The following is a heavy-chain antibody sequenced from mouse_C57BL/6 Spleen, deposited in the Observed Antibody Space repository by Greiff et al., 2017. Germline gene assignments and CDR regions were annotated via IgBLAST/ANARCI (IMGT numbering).Heavy chain of an antibody. V-gene: IGHV5-6*02. J-gene: IGHJ1*03. Sequence: EVKLVESGGDLVKPGGSLKLSCAASGFTFSSYGMSWVRQTPDKRLEWVATISSGGSYTYYPDSVKGRFTISRDNAKNTLYLQMSSLKSEDTAMYYCARHTPHYYGSIYLYWYFDVWGTGTTVTVAS. CDR1: GFTFSSYG. CDR2: ISSGGSYT. D-gene: IGHD1-1*01. CDR3: ARHTPHYYGSIYLYWYFDV.